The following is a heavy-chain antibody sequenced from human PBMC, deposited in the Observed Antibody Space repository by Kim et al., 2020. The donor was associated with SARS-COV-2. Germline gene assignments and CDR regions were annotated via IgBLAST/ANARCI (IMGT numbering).Heavy chain of an antibody. CDR2: ISYDGSNK. CDR3: ASPRSLYYYVRTFDY. J-gene: IGHJ4*02. V-gene: IGHV3-30*04. CDR1: GSTFTRYA. D-gene: IGHD3-10*02. Sequence: GGSLRLSCAASGSTFTRYAIHWVRQAPDKGLDWVAAISYDGSNKFYAASVKGRFTISRDNSNNTLYLQMNSLRADDTSVYYCASPRSLYYYVRTFDYWRPGTLNAVSS.